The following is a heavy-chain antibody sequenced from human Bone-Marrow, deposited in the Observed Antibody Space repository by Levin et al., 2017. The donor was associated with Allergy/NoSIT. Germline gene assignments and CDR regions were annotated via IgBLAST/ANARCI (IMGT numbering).Heavy chain of an antibody. Sequence: GGSLRLSCTASGFSFRSYGMHWVRQAPGKGLEWVGLISYDGSFTFYGDSVDGRFTISRDNSNNTLFLQMDSLRAEDTAIYYCAKSPTLTGYYEWFDPWGQGTLVTVSS. CDR2: ISYDGSFT. V-gene: IGHV3-30*18. D-gene: IGHD3-9*01. CDR1: GFSFRSYG. CDR3: AKSPTLTGYYEWFDP. J-gene: IGHJ5*02.